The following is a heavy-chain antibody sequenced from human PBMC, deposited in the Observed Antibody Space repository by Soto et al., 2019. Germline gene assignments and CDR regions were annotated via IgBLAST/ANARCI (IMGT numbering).Heavy chain of an antibody. Sequence: EVQLLESGGGLVQPGGSLRVSCAASGFAFSSYAMSWVRQAPGKGLEWVSGISGSGGSTYYADSVKGRFAISRDNSKNTLYLQMNSLRAEDTGVYYCAKEGGQCGADCDPYYYYGMDVWGQGTTVTVSS. CDR3: AKEGGQCGADCDPYYYYGMDV. V-gene: IGHV3-23*01. J-gene: IGHJ6*02. D-gene: IGHD2-21*02. CDR1: GFAFSSYA. CDR2: ISGSGGST.